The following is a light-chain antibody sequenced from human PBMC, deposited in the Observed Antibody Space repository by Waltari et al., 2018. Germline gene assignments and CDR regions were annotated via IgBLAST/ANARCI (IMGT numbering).Light chain of an antibody. CDR1: GLRSYY. Sequence: SSELTQDPAVSVAMGQTVTITCPGNGLRSYYASSYQQRPGQAPILIMYDKNNRPSGVPDRFSGSNSDNTASLTITGAQAEDEASYYCHTRDASGVGGSFGGGTKLTVL. V-gene: IGLV3-19*01. J-gene: IGLJ2*01. CDR2: DKN. CDR3: HTRDASGVGGS.